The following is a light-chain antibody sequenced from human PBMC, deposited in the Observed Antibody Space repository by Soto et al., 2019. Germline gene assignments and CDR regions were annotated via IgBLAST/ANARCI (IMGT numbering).Light chain of an antibody. J-gene: IGLJ3*02. Sequence: QSVLTQPASVSGSPGQSITISCTGTSSDVGSYNLVSWYQQHPGNAPKLMIYEGSKRPSGVSNRFFGSKSGNTASLTISGLQAEHEADYYCCSFARGSTLVFGGGTKLTVL. CDR3: CSFARGSTLV. CDR1: SSDVGSYNL. CDR2: EGS. V-gene: IGLV2-23*01.